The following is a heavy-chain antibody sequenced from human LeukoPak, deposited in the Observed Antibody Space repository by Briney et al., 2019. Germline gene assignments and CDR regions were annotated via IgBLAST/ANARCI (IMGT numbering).Heavy chain of an antibody. V-gene: IGHV3-74*01. CDR2: INSDGSST. CDR1: GFTFSSYW. D-gene: IGHD1-26*01. CDR3: ARAGSGSYGLGYYFDY. J-gene: IGHJ4*02. Sequence: GGSLRLSCAASGFTFSSYWMHWVRQAPGKGLVWVSRINSDGSSTSYADSVKGRFTISRDNAKNTLYLQMNSLRAEDTAVYYCARAGSGSYGLGYYFDYWGQGTLVTVSS.